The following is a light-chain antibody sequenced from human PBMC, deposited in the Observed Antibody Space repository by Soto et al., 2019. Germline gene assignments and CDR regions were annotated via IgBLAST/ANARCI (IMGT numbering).Light chain of an antibody. CDR2: LNSDGSH. V-gene: IGLV4-69*01. Sequence: QLVLTQSPSASASLGASVKLTCTLSSGLSSYAIAWHQQQPEKGPRYLMKLNSDGSHSKGDGIPDRFSGSSSGAERYLTISSLQSEDEADYYCQTWGTGIQVFGGGPKLTVL. CDR1: SGLSSYA. J-gene: IGLJ2*01. CDR3: QTWGTGIQV.